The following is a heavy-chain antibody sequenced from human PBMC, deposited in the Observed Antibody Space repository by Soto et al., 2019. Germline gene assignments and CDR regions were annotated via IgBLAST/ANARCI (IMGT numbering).Heavy chain of an antibody. J-gene: IGHJ4*02. CDR1: GGSIDSGGYS. CDR3: ARNSGTYFDY. V-gene: IGHV4-30-2*01. D-gene: IGHD1-26*01. CDR2: IYHIGST. Sequence: QLQLQESGSGLVKPSQTLSLTCAVSGGSIDSGGYSWRWIRQPPGKGLEWIGKIYHIGSTFYNPSLESRVTMSVDRSKNQITLNLRAVCAADTGVYYCARNSGTYFDYWGQGTLVTVSS.